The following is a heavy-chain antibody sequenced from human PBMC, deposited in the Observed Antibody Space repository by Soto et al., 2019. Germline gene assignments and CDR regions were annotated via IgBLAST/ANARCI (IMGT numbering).Heavy chain of an antibody. Sequence: QVQLVQSGAEVKKPGASVKVSCKASGYSFSTYDINWVRQAAGQGLEWMGWVDPKSGNTDYAQRVRGIVTMTSNTSISTAYMELGALTPEDTAVYYCARPYCDSTSCYTNWFDPWGQGTLVTVSA. CDR3: ARPYCDSTSCYTNWFDP. J-gene: IGHJ5*02. D-gene: IGHD2-2*02. CDR1: GYSFSTYD. V-gene: IGHV1-8*01. CDR2: VDPKSGNT.